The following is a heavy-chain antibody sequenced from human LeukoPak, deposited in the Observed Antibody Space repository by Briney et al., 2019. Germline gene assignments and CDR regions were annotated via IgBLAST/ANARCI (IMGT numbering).Heavy chain of an antibody. V-gene: IGHV1-18*01. D-gene: IGHD2-21*02. Sequence: GASVKVSCKASGYTFTSYGISWVRQAPGQGLEWMGWISAYNGNTNYAQKLQGRVTMTTDTSTSTAYMELRSLRSDDTAVYYCARDLRPHCGGDCYSNYWGQGTLVTVSS. CDR3: ARDLRPHCGGDCYSNY. J-gene: IGHJ4*02. CDR1: GYTFTSYG. CDR2: ISAYNGNT.